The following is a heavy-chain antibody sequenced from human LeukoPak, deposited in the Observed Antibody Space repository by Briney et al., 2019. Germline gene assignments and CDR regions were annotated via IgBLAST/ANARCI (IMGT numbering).Heavy chain of an antibody. CDR3: AKDEGSSGCKN. D-gene: IGHD3-22*01. J-gene: IGHJ4*02. V-gene: IGHV3-23*01. CDR2: ISGSGGST. CDR1: GFTFSSYW. Sequence: GGSLRLSCAASGFTFSSYWMHWVRQAPGKGLEWVSAISGSGGSTYYADSVKGRFTISRDNSKNTLYLQMNSLRAEDTAVYYCAKDEGSSGCKNWGQGTLVTVSS.